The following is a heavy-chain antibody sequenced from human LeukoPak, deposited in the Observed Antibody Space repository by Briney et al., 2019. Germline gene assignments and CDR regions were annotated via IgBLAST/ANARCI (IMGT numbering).Heavy chain of an antibody. CDR2: ISSSGNT. V-gene: IGHV3-23*01. D-gene: IGHD6-13*01. J-gene: IGHJ4*02. CDR1: GFTFSRSA. CDR3: VKGRISEDGLDF. Sequence: GSLRLSCAASGFTFSRSAMTWVRQTPGKGLDWVSSISSSGNTYYADSVKGRFTISRDKNMLYLQMNSLRAEDTAVYYCVKGRISEDGLDFWGQGTLVTVSS.